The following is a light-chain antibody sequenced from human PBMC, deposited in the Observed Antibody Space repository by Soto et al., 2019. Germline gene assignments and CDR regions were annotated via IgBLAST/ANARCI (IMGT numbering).Light chain of an antibody. CDR2: GAS. V-gene: IGKV3-11*01. CDR3: QQRSNWVT. CDR1: QSVSNY. J-gene: IGKJ5*01. Sequence: IVLTQSQASLSLSPGERATLSCWASQSVSNYLALYKQKPGQAPRLLIYGASNRATGIPARFSGSGSGTDFTLTISSLEPEDFAVYYCQQRSNWVTFGQGTRLE.